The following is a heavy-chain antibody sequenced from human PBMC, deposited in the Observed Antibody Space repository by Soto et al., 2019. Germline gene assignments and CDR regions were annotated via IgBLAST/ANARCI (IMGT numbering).Heavy chain of an antibody. CDR3: SKSGKMEPYYDFWGGRHQVYYHGMVM. CDR1: GFTFSSYA. J-gene: IGHJ6*02. D-gene: IGHD3-3*01. CDR2: ISGSGGST. V-gene: IGHV3-23*01. Sequence: GGSLRLSCAASGFTFSSYAMSWVRQAPGKGLEWVSAISGSGGSTYYADSVKGRFTISRDNSKNTLYLQMNSLRAEDTAVYYCSKSGKMEPYYDFWGGRHQVYYHGMVMGDQETTV.